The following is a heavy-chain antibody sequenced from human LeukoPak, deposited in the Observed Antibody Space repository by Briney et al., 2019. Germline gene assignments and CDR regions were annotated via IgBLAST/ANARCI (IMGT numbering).Heavy chain of an antibody. CDR3: ATTYYYDSSGYYGDY. D-gene: IGHD3-22*01. CDR1: GFTFDDYG. V-gene: IGHV3-20*04. Sequence: RTGGSLRLSCAASGFTFDDYGMSWVRQAPGKGLGWVSGINWNGGSTGYADSVKGRFTISRDNAKNSLYLQMNSLRAEDTALYYCATTYYYDSSGYYGDYWGQGTLVTVSS. CDR2: INWNGGST. J-gene: IGHJ4*02.